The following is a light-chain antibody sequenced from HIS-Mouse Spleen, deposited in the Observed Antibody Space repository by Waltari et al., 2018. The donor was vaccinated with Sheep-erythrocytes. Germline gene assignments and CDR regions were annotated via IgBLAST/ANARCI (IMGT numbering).Light chain of an antibody. Sequence: QSALTQPASVSGSPGQSIPTSCTGTSSDVGSYNLVSWYQQHPGKAPKLMIYEGSKRPSGVSNRFSGSKSGNTASLTISGLQAEDEADYYCCSYAGSSTPWVFGGGTKLTVL. J-gene: IGLJ3*02. V-gene: IGLV2-23*01. CDR1: SSDVGSYNL. CDR2: EGS. CDR3: CSYAGSSTPWV.